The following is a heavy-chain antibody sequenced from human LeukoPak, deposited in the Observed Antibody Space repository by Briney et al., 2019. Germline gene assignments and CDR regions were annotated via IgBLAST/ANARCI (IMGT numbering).Heavy chain of an antibody. CDR3: ARQSLGASGLDH. J-gene: IGHJ4*02. CDR1: GFTFNSHH. V-gene: IGHV3-30*03. D-gene: IGHD1-26*01. Sequence: PGGSLRLSCAVSGFTFNSHHMHWVRQAPNKGLDWVAVAPHDGTSPSHAASVNGRFTISRDNSKDTVFLQVDSLRVDDTAIYYCARQSLGASGLDHWGQGVLVTVS. CDR2: APHDGTSP.